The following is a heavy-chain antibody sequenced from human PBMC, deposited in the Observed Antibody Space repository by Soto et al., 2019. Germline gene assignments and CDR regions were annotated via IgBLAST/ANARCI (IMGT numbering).Heavy chain of an antibody. J-gene: IGHJ4*02. CDR3: ARGVEDWKLGESETFFDV. V-gene: IGHV1-18*01. CDR2: ISTHTGYG. CDR1: GYTFNTYG. D-gene: IGHD3-10*01. Sequence: QVQLVQSGAEVKKPGASVRVFCKSSGYTFNTYGINWLRQAPGQGLEWMGWISTHTGYGNYAQRFQGRVTLTADTSTSTVYMDLRSLRSDATAMYYCARGVEDWKLGESETFFDVWGQGTKVTVYS.